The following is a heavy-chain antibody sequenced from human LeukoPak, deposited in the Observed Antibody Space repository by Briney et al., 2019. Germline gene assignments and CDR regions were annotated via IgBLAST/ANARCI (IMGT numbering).Heavy chain of an antibody. CDR1: GGTFSSYA. V-gene: IGHV1-69*04. CDR2: IIPILGIA. D-gene: IGHD6-13*01. Sequence: ASVKVSCKASGGTFSSYAISWVRQAPGQGLEWMGRIIPILGIANYAQKFQGRVTITADKSTSTAYMELSSLRSEDTAVYYCARWAIAGPYYFDYWGQGTLVTVSS. J-gene: IGHJ4*02. CDR3: ARWAIAGPYYFDY.